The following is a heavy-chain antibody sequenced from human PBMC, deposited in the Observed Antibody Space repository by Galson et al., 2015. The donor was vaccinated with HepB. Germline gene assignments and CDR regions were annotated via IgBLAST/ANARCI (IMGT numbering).Heavy chain of an antibody. CDR1: GFTFSSYG. Sequence: SLRLSCAASGFTFSSYGMHWVRQAPGKGLEWVAFIRYDGSNKYYADSVKGRFTISRDNSKNTLYLQMNSLRAEDTAVYYCANQIVVPNYYYYGMDVWGQGTTVTVSS. J-gene: IGHJ6*02. CDR3: ANQIVVPNYYYYGMDV. CDR2: IRYDGSNK. D-gene: IGHD2-15*01. V-gene: IGHV3-30*02.